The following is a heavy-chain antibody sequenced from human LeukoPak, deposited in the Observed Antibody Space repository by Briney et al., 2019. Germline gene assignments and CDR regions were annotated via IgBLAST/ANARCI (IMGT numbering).Heavy chain of an antibody. CDR3: ARGPDFYDSSGYYPI. CDR2: IHTSGST. J-gene: IGHJ4*02. CDR1: GGSISNYY. D-gene: IGHD3-22*01. Sequence: SETLSLTCTVSGGSISNYYWSWIRQPAGKGLEWIGRIHTSGSTNYNPSLKSRVTMSVDTSKNQFSLKLSSVTAADMAVYYCARGPDFYDSSGYYPIWGQGTLVTVSS. V-gene: IGHV4-4*07.